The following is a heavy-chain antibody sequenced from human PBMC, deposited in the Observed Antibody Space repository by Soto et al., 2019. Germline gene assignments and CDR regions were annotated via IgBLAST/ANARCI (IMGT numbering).Heavy chain of an antibody. V-gene: IGHV3-33*01. J-gene: IGHJ6*02. D-gene: IGHD3-10*01. CDR1: GFTFSSYG. CDR3: ARDLGLWAGGMDV. Sequence: QVQLVESGGGVVQPGRSLRLSCAASGFTFSSYGMHWVRQAPGKGLEWVAVIWYDGSNKYYADSGKGRFTISRDNSKNTLYLQMNSLRAEDTAVYYCARDLGLWAGGMDVWGQGTTVTVSS. CDR2: IWYDGSNK.